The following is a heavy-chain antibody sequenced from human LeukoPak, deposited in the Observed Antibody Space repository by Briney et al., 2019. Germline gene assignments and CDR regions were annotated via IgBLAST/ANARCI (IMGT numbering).Heavy chain of an antibody. CDR3: ARADSGSYYNYYYYGMDV. CDR2: ISSTSSII. CDR1: GFTFSSYS. J-gene: IGHJ6*02. V-gene: IGHV3-48*01. Sequence: PGGSLRLSCAASGFTFSSYSMNWVRQAPGKGLEWVSYISSTSSIIYYADSVKGRFTISRDNSKNTLYLQMNSLRAEDTAVYYCARADSGSYYNYYYYGMDVWGQGTTVTVSS. D-gene: IGHD1-26*01.